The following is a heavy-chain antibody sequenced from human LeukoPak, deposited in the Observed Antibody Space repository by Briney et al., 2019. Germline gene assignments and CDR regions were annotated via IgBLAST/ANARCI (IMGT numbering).Heavy chain of an antibody. Sequence: PGGSLRLSCAASGFTFSSYVMHWVRQAPGKGLEWVAIISYDGSNEYYADSVKGRFTISRDNSKNTLYLQMNSLRAEDTALYYCARRDIVVVPAAIFGAFDIWGQGTMVTVSS. V-gene: IGHV3-30*04. CDR2: ISYDGSNE. D-gene: IGHD2-2*02. J-gene: IGHJ3*02. CDR1: GFTFSSYV. CDR3: ARRDIVVVPAAIFGAFDI.